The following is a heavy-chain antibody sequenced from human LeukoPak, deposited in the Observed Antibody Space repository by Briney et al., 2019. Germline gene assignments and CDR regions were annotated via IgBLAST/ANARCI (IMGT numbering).Heavy chain of an antibody. CDR2: IGGSGGST. D-gene: IGHD1-26*01. Sequence: GGSLRLSCAASGFTFSCYAMSWVRQAPGKGLEWVSAIGGSGGSTYYADSVKGRFTISRDNSKNTLYLQMNSLRAEDTAVYYCAKDFSGSYYEGVFDYWGQGTLVTVSS. CDR1: GFTFSCYA. V-gene: IGHV3-23*01. J-gene: IGHJ4*02. CDR3: AKDFSGSYYEGVFDY.